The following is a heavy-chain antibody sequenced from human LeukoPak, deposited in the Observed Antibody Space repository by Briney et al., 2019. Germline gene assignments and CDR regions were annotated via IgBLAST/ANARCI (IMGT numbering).Heavy chain of an antibody. CDR3: AGAAPDAFDI. CDR2: IRYDGNNK. D-gene: IGHD6-13*01. J-gene: IGHJ3*02. Sequence: GGSLRLSCAASGFTFSNYGMHCVRQAPGKGLEWVAFIRYDGNNKYYADSVKGRFTISRDNAKNSLYLQMNSLRAEDTAVYYCAGAAPDAFDIWGQGTMVTVSS. CDR1: GFTFSNYG. V-gene: IGHV3-30*02.